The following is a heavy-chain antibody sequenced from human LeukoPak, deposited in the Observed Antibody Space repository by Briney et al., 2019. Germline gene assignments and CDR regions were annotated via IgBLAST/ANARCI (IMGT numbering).Heavy chain of an antibody. V-gene: IGHV3-7*01. CDR3: ARDTGGGSWELLPYYFDY. Sequence: GGSLRLSCAASGFSFRRSGMNWVRQAPGKGLEWVANIKQDGSEKYYVDSVKGRFTISRDNAKNSLYLQMNSLRAEDTAVYYCARDTGGGSWELLPYYFDYWGQGTLVTVSS. J-gene: IGHJ4*02. CDR2: IKQDGSEK. D-gene: IGHD1-26*01. CDR1: GFSFRRSG.